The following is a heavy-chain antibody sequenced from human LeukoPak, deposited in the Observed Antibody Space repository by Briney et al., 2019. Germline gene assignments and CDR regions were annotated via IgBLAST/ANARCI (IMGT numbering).Heavy chain of an antibody. CDR3: ARGPVPKAGNDY. CDR1: GYSISNGYY. Sequence: SETLSLTCTVSGYSISNGYYWGWIRQPPGKGLEWIGTIYHTGSTYYNPSLKSRVTISVDTSKNQFSLKLSSVTAADTAVYYCARGPVPKAGNDYWGQGTLVTVSS. D-gene: IGHD4-17*01. J-gene: IGHJ4*02. CDR2: IYHTGST. V-gene: IGHV4-38-2*02.